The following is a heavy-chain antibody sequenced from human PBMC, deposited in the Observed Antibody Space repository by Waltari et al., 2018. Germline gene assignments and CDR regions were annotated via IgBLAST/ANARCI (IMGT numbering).Heavy chain of an antibody. Sequence: QLQLQESGPGLVKPSETLSLTCTVSGCSISSSSYYWGWIRQPPGKGLEWIGSIYYSGSTYYNPSLKSRVTISVDTSKNQFSLKLSSVTAADTAVYYCASCGYDFWSGGWFDPWGQGTLVTVSS. D-gene: IGHD3-3*01. V-gene: IGHV4-39*01. CDR2: IYYSGST. CDR3: ASCGYDFWSGGWFDP. CDR1: GCSISSSSYY. J-gene: IGHJ5*02.